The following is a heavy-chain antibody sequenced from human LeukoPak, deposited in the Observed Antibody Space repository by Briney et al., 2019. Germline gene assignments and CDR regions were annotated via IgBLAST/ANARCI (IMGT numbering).Heavy chain of an antibody. V-gene: IGHV3-30*04. J-gene: IGHJ4*02. D-gene: IGHD3-10*02. CDR1: GFTFSSYA. CDR2: ISYDGSNK. CDR3: ARAQVFGELFYFDY. Sequence: GRSLRLSCAASGFTFSSYAMHWVRQAPGKGLEWVAVISYDGSNKYYADSVKGRFTISRDNSKNTLYLQMNSLRAEDTAVYYCARAQVFGELFYFDYWGQGTLVTVSS.